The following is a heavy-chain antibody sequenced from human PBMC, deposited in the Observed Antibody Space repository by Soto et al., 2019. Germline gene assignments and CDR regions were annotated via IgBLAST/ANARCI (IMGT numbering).Heavy chain of an antibody. CDR3: ASVGVGATTFWQ. V-gene: IGHV4-31*03. CDR1: GGSISSGGYY. CDR2: IYYSGST. J-gene: IGHJ1*01. Sequence: SETLSLTCTVSGGSISSGGYYWSWIRQHPGKGLEWIGYIYYSGSTYYNPSLKSRVTISVDTSKNQFSLKLSSVTAADTAVYYCASVGVGATTFWQWGQGTLVTVSS. D-gene: IGHD1-26*01.